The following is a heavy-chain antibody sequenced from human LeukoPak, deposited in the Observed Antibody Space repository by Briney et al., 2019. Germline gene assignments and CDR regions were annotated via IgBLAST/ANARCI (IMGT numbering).Heavy chain of an antibody. D-gene: IGHD4-17*01. Sequence: SDTLPLTCTVSGGSISSSSYYWGWIRQPPGKGLEWIGNIYYSGSPYYDPSLKSRVTISVDTSKNQFSLKLSSVTAADTAVYYCARTRDYGDYFFQYWGQGTLVTVSS. CDR2: IYYSGSP. J-gene: IGHJ1*01. V-gene: IGHV4-39*01. CDR1: GGSISSSSYY. CDR3: ARTRDYGDYFFQY.